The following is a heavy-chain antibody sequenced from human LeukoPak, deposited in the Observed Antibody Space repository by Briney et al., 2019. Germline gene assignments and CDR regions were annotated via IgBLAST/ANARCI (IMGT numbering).Heavy chain of an antibody. Sequence: PGGSLRLSCAASGFSFSTSGMHWVRQAPGEGLEWVAVISYDGSNEYYADSVKGRFTISRDNSKNTLYLQMNSLRAEDTAVYYCAKDWYSYGPHYFDYWGQGTLVTVSS. CDR3: AKDWYSYGPHYFDY. CDR1: GFSFSTSG. J-gene: IGHJ4*02. V-gene: IGHV3-30*18. CDR2: ISYDGSNE. D-gene: IGHD5-18*01.